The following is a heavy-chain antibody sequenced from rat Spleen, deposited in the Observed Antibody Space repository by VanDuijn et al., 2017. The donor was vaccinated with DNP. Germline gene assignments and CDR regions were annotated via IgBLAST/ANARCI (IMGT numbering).Heavy chain of an antibody. CDR3: ARHGRRVFDY. CDR1: GFTFTDYN. D-gene: IGHD1-11*01. V-gene: IGHV5-22*01. Sequence: EVQVVESGGGLTQPGRSLKLSCAASGFTFTDYNMAWVRQAPKKGLEWVAYITYDGGSSYYGDSVKGRFTISRDNAKSTLYLQMNSLRSEDMATYFCARHGRRVFDYWGQGTLVTVSS. CDR2: ITYDGGSS. J-gene: IGHJ3*01.